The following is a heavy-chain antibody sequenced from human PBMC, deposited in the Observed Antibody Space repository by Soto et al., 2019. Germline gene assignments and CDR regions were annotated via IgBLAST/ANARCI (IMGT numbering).Heavy chain of an antibody. J-gene: IGHJ4*02. CDR3: VGAGNNWNDLDY. Sequence: PWGALRLSCAAPTVIFSTYWMTWVRHAQGKGLGRGANIKRDGRETGYAACVQGRFTISRGNAKNSLYLQMNSLRVEATAVHYGVGAGNNWNDLDYWGKGTLV. D-gene: IGHD1-20*01. CDR1: TVIFSTYW. CDR2: IKRDGRET. V-gene: IGHV3-7*01.